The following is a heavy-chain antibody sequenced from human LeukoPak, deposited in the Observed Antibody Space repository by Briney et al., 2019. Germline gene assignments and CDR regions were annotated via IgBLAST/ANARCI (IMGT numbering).Heavy chain of an antibody. J-gene: IGHJ4*02. D-gene: IGHD1-26*01. V-gene: IGHV1-2*02. Sequence: ASVTVSFKACGYTFTDYYIHWVRQARGRGREGVGWINPNRGGKKYPQKFQGRITITRDTSKSTAYMEQSRLRCGHTGVNFWASLASPLDYWGQGTLLTVSS. CDR2: INPNRGGK. CDR1: GYTFTDYY. CDR3: ASLASPLDY.